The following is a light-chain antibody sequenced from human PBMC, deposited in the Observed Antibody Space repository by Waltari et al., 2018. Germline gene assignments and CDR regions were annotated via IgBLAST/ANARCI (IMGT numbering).Light chain of an antibody. CDR1: NIGTYR. V-gene: IGLV3-21*04. Sequence: SSVVTQPPSVSVAPGETATITGGGDNIGTYRVHWYQQKAGQAPVLVIFHDRDRPSGIPDRFSGSNSGNTATVTISRVEAGDDARYYCHVWHPHVDPGVFGTGTEVTV. CDR3: HVWHPHVDPGV. CDR2: HDR. J-gene: IGLJ1*01.